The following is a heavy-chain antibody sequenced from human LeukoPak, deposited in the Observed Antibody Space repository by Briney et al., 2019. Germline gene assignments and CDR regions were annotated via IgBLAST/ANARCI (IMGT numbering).Heavy chain of an antibody. J-gene: IGHJ4*02. CDR2: IYYSGST. CDR3: ARRLDSSLDY. Sequence: SETLSLTCTGSGGSISSYYWSWIRQPPGKGLEWIGYIYYSGSTNYNPSLKSRVTISVDTSKNQFSLKLSSVTAADTAVYYCARRLDSSLDYWGQGTLVTVSS. V-gene: IGHV4-59*08. D-gene: IGHD6-13*01. CDR1: GGSISSYY.